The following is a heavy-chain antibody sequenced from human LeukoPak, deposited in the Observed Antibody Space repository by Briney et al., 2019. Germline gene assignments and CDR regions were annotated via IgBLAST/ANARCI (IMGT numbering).Heavy chain of an antibody. V-gene: IGHV3-30*04. CDR1: GFTFSSYA. D-gene: IGHD2-21*01. Sequence: GRSLRLSCAASGFTFSSYAMHWVRQAPGKGLEWVAVISYDGSNKYYADSVQGRFTISRDNSKNTLYLQMNSLRAEDTAVYYCARGGVIFDYWGQGTLVTVSS. CDR2: ISYDGSNK. CDR3: ARGGVIFDY. J-gene: IGHJ4*02.